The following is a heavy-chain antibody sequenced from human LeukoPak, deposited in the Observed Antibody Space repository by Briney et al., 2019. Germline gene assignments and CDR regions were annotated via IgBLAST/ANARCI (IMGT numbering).Heavy chain of an antibody. CDR1: GGSISSSSYY. J-gene: IGHJ4*02. CDR2: IYYSGST. Sequence: PSETLSLTCTVSGGSISSSSYYWGWIRQPPGKGLEWIGSIYYSGSTYYNPSLKIRVTISVDTSKNQFSLKLSSVTAADTAVYYCARTYYDFWSGYPTGRFDYWGQGTLVTVSS. CDR3: ARTYYDFWSGYPTGRFDY. D-gene: IGHD3-3*01. V-gene: IGHV4-39*01.